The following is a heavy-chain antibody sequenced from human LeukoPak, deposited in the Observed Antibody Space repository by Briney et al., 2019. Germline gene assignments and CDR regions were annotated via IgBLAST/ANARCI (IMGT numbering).Heavy chain of an antibody. D-gene: IGHD6-13*01. Sequence: PGGSLRLSCAASGFTFSSYSMNWVRQAPGKGLEWVSSISSSSSYIYYADSVKGRFTISRDNAKNSLYLQMNSLRAEDTAVYYCATEIAAAGTPFDYWGQGTLVTVSS. V-gene: IGHV3-21*01. CDR3: ATEIAAAGTPFDY. CDR1: GFTFSSYS. CDR2: ISSSSSYI. J-gene: IGHJ4*02.